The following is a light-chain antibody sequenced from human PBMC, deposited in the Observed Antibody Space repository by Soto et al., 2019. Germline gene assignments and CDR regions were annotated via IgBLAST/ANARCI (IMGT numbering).Light chain of an antibody. Sequence: QSVLTQPPSASGSPGQSVTISCTGASNDIGGYNYVSWYQHHPGKVPKLMIYEVTRRPSGVPDRFSGSRSGNTASLTISGLQPEDEADYYCSSYAGRDTGLFGTGTKVTVL. CDR2: EVT. CDR1: SNDIGGYNY. CDR3: SSYAGRDTGL. J-gene: IGLJ1*01. V-gene: IGLV2-8*01.